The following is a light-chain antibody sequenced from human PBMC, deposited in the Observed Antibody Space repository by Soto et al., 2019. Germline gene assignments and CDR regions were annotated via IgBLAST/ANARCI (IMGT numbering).Light chain of an antibody. CDR3: QQYHNWPIT. CDR2: DAS. J-gene: IGKJ5*01. Sequence: EIVLTQSPATLSLSPGERATLSCRASQSVSSNLAWYQQKPGQAPRLLIYDASTRATGIPARFSGSGSGTDFTLTISGLQSEDFAVYSCQQYHNWPITFGQGTRLEIK. V-gene: IGKV3D-15*01. CDR1: QSVSSN.